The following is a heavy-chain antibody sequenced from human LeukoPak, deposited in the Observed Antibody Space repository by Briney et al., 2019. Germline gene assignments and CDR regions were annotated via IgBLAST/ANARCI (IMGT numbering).Heavy chain of an antibody. CDR1: GFTFSSYW. CDR3: ARGDSSQLSHI. CDR2: IKSDGSIT. D-gene: IGHD6-6*01. V-gene: IGHV3-74*01. Sequence: GGSLRLSCTASGFTFSSYWMHWVRQAPGKGLVWVSRIKSDGSITNYADSVKGRFTITRDNAKNTVYLQMNSLRVEDTAVYYCARGDSSQLSHIWGQGTMVTVSS. J-gene: IGHJ3*02.